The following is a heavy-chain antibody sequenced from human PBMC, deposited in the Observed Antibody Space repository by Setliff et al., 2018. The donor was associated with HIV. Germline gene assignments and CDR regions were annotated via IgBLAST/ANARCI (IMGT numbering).Heavy chain of an antibody. CDR2: IHYNGRT. Sequence: GSLRLSCAASGFTFSDHYMTWTRQAPGKGLEWIAIIHYNGRTYYDPSLKSRVTISVDTSKNQFSLKLSSVTAADTAVYYCARGEDWGQGTLVTVSS. CDR3: ARGED. CDR1: GFTFSDHY. V-gene: IGHV4-34*01. J-gene: IGHJ4*02.